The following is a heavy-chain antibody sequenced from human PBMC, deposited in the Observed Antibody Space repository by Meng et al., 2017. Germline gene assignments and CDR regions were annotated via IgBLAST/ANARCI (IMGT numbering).Heavy chain of an antibody. CDR1: GYTLTSYA. CDR3: TRDGYSDCSRTSCFDS. J-gene: IGHJ4*02. V-gene: IGHV7-4-1*02. D-gene: IGHD2-2*01. CDR2: IDTKTGNP. Sequence: QVKLVQSGSELRKPGAYVKVSCKASGYTLTSYAINWLRQAPGQGLQWMGWIDTKTGNPTYVPGFTGRLVFSLDTSVSTAYLQISGLKADDTAVYYCTRDGYSDCSRTSCFDSWGQGTLVTVSS.